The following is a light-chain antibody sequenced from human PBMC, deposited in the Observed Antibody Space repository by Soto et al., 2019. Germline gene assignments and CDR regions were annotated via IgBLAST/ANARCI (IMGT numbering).Light chain of an antibody. J-gene: IGKJ4*01. CDR2: GAS. CDR1: QGIRNY. Sequence: DIQMTQSPSAMSASVGDRVTITCRASQGIRNYLAWFQQKPGKVPKRLIYGASSLQSGVPSRFKGSGSGTEFTLTISSLQPEDFATYYCLQHKSYPLTFGGGNKVDI. V-gene: IGKV1-17*03. CDR3: LQHKSYPLT.